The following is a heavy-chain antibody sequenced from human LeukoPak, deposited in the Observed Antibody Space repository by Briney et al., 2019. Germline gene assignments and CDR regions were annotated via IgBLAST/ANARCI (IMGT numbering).Heavy chain of an antibody. Sequence: ASVKVSCKASGYTFTSYGISWVRQAPGQGLEWMGWISAYNGNTNYAQKLQGRVTMTTDTSTSTAYMELRSLRSDDTAVYYCARDGTGSYYDFWSGENWFDPWGQGTLVTVSS. D-gene: IGHD3-3*01. CDR2: ISAYNGNT. V-gene: IGHV1-18*01. J-gene: IGHJ5*02. CDR1: GYTFTSYG. CDR3: ARDGTGSYYDFWSGENWFDP.